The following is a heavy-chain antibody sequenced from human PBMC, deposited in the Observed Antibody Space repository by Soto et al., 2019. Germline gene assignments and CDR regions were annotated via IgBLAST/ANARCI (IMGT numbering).Heavy chain of an antibody. CDR2: IRSKANSYAT. CDR3: TTYCSGGSCSY. J-gene: IGHJ4*02. CDR1: GFTFSTYA. Sequence: GGSLRLSCAASGFTFSTYAMSWVRQASGKGLEWVGRIRSKANSYATAYAASVKGRFTISRGDSKNTAYLQMNSLKTEDTAVYYCTTYCSGGSCSYWGQGTLVTVSS. V-gene: IGHV3-73*01. D-gene: IGHD2-15*01.